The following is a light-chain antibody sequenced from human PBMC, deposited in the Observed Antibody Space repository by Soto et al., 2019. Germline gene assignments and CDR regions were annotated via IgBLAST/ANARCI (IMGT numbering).Light chain of an antibody. Sequence: ETVLPQYPGTLSLSPGERATLSCMASQSVSSNYLAWYQQKPGQAPRLLIYGASTRATGIPARFSGSGSGTEFTLTISGLQSEDFAVYYCQQYSIWRTFGQGTKVDIK. CDR1: QSVSSN. CDR2: GAS. V-gene: IGKV3-15*01. J-gene: IGKJ1*01. CDR3: QQYSIWRT.